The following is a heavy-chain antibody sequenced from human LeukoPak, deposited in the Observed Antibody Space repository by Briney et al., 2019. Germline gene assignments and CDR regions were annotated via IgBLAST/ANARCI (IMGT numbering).Heavy chain of an antibody. CDR2: ISSSGITI. J-gene: IGHJ4*02. V-gene: IGHV3-48*03. CDR3: ARGKEPVAGSLSHFDY. Sequence: GGSLRLSCAASGFTFSSFEMSWVRQAPGKGLEWVSYISSSGITIYYADSMKGRFTISRDNAKNSLYLQMNSLRAEDTAVYYCARGKEPVAGSLSHFDYWGQGTLVTVSS. CDR1: GFTFSSFE. D-gene: IGHD6-19*01.